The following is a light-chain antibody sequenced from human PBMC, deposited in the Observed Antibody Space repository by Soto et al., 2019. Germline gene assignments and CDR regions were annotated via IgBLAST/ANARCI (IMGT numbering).Light chain of an antibody. CDR1: QSLLYSPSNKNY. V-gene: IGKV4-1*01. CDR3: HQYFSTFNT. CDR2: WAS. Sequence: DIVMTQSPDSLAVSLGERATINCKSSQSLLYSPSNKNYLAWYQQKPGQPPKLLISWASTRDSGVPDRFSGSGSGTDFTLTISSLQAEDVAVYYCHQYFSTFNTFGQGTKLEVK. J-gene: IGKJ2*01.